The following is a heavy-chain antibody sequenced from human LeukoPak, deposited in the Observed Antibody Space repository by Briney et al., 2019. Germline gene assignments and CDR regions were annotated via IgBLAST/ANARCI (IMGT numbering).Heavy chain of an antibody. Sequence: SXPTLVKPPQTLTLTCTFSGFSLSTSGVGVGWIRQPPGKALEWLALIYWDDDKRYTPSLKTRLTITKDTSKTQVVLTMTNMDPVDTATYYCVQKGNAYNYVGRAGWFDPWGQGTLVTVSS. CDR2: IYWDDDK. V-gene: IGHV2-5*02. J-gene: IGHJ5*02. D-gene: IGHD5-24*01. CDR1: GFSLSTSGVG. CDR3: VQKGNAYNYVGRAGWFDP.